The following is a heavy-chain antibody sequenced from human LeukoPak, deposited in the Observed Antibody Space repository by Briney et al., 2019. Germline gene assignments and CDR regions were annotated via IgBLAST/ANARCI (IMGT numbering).Heavy chain of an antibody. CDR1: GYTFTSYD. D-gene: IGHD2-2*02. J-gene: IGHJ6*02. CDR2: MNPNSGNT. V-gene: IGHV1-8*01. CDR3: ARPIYCSSTSCYNGMDV. Sequence: GASVKVSCKASGYTFTSYDINWVRQATGQGLEWMGWMNPNSGNTGCAQKFQGRVTMTRNTSISTAYMELSSLRSEDTAVYYCARPIYCSSTSCYNGMDVWGQGTTVTVS.